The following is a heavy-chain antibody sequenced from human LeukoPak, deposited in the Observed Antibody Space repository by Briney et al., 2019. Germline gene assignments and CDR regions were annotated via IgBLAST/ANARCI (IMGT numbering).Heavy chain of an antibody. Sequence: SETLSLTCSVSGYSISSGYYWGWIRQPPGKGLEWIGSIYHSGSTYYNPSLKSRVTISVDTSKNQFSLKLSSVTAADTAVYCCARVVVRGGRWFDPWGQGTLVAVSS. V-gene: IGHV4-38-2*02. CDR2: IYHSGST. CDR3: ARVVVRGGRWFDP. CDR1: GYSISSGYY. D-gene: IGHD3-10*01. J-gene: IGHJ5*02.